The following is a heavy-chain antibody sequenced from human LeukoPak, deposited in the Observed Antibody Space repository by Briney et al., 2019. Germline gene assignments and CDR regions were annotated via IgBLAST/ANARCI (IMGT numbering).Heavy chain of an antibody. CDR3: VRDPDALDF. CDR2: IRSSGSPI. Sequence: GESLKISCAASGFTFSNYGMHWVRQAPGKGLEWVAYIRSSGSPIYYADSVKGRFTISRDNAKNSLYLQMNSLRDEDTAVYYCVRDPDALDFWGQGTPVTVSS. V-gene: IGHV3-48*02. J-gene: IGHJ4*02. CDR1: GFTFSNYG.